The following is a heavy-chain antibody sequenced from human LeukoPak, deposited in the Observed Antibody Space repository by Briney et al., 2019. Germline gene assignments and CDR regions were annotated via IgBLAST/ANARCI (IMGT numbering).Heavy chain of an antibody. CDR3: AKESDSGYHSEGPKN. Sequence: GGALRLSCAASGFVVSDYGMHWVRQAPGKGLEWVAFVRNDGSNEYYVGSVKGRFTISRDKSKNTGYLQMNSLRVEDTAVYSCAKESDSGYHSEGPKNWGLGTLVTVSS. D-gene: IGHD5-12*01. J-gene: IGHJ4*02. CDR2: VRNDGSNE. CDR1: GFVVSDYG. V-gene: IGHV3-30*02.